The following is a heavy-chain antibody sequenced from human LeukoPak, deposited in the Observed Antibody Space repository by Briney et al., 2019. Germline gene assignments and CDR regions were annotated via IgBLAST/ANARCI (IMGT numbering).Heavy chain of an antibody. D-gene: IGHD3-22*01. J-gene: IGHJ4*02. CDR1: GGSISSSNW. CDR3: AREGYYYDSSGYYYYFDY. Sequence: SETLSLTCAVSGGSISSSNWWSWVRQPPGKGLEWIGEIYHSGSTNYNPSLKSRVTISVDRSKNQFSLKLSSVTAADTAVYYCAREGYYYDSSGYYYYFDYWGQGTLVTVSS. CDR2: IYHSGST. V-gene: IGHV4-4*02.